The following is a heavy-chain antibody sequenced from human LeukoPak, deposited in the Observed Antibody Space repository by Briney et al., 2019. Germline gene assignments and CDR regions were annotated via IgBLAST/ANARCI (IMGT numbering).Heavy chain of an antibody. CDR3: VKDPTYYYGSGSSCFDY. J-gene: IGHJ4*02. CDR2: ISSNGGST. CDR1: GFTFSSYA. Sequence: GGSLRLSCSASGFTFSSYAMHWVRQAPGKGLEYVSAISSNGGSTYYADSVKGRFTISRDNSRNTLYLQMSSLRAEDTAVYYCVKDPTYYYGSGSSCFDYWGQGTLVTVSS. D-gene: IGHD3-10*01. V-gene: IGHV3-64D*06.